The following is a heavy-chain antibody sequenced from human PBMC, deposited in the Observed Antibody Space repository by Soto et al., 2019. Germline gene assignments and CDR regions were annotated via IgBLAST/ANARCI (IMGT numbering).Heavy chain of an antibody. J-gene: IGHJ4*02. D-gene: IGHD3-9*01. V-gene: IGHV1-58*01. CDR1: GFTFTSSA. Sequence: GASVKVSCKASGFTFTSSAVQWVRQARGQRLEWIGWIVVGSGNTNYAQKFQERVTITRDMSTSTAYMELSSLRSEDTAVYYCAAAPSYYDILTGYYGAVYYFDYWGQGTLVTVSS. CDR3: AAAPSYYDILTGYYGAVYYFDY. CDR2: IVVGSGNT.